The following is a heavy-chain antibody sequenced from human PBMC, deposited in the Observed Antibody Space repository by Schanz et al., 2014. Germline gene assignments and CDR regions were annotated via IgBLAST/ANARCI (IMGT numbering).Heavy chain of an antibody. CDR1: GGSFSGYY. D-gene: IGHD4-17*01. V-gene: IGHV4-34*01. Sequence: QVQLQQWGAGLLKPSETLSLTCGVFGGSFSGYYWSWIRQPPGKGLEWIGEIYHTGSTNYNPSLKSRVTMSVDTSKNQFPRKRSSVTAADTAVYYCARGNNFDYGDACFNCYDYCRDVWGKGTTVTVS. CDR2: IYHTGST. CDR3: ARGNNFDYGDACFNCYDYCRDV. J-gene: IGHJ6*03.